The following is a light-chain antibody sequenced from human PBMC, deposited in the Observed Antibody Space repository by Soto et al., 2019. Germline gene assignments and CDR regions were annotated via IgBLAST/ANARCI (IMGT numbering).Light chain of an antibody. CDR3: QQYYSYPRT. V-gene: IGKV1-8*01. CDR1: QDISSY. Sequence: AIRMTQSPSSLSASTGDRVTITCRASQDISSYLAWYQQKPGKAPKFLIYAASTLQSGVPSRFSGSGSETDVTLTISCLQSEDFATYYCQQYYSYPRTFGQGTKVEIK. J-gene: IGKJ1*01. CDR2: AAS.